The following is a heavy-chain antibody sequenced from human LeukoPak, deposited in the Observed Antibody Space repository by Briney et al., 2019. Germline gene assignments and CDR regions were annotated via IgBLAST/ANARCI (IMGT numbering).Heavy chain of an antibody. D-gene: IGHD3-3*01. V-gene: IGHV1-46*01. Sequence: ASVKVSCKASGYTFTSYYMHWVRQAPGQGLEWMGIINPSGGSTSYAQKFQGRVTMTKDTSTSTVYMELSSLRSEDTAVYYCARAPGFLHAFDIWGQGTMVTVSS. CDR1: GYTFTSYY. CDR2: INPSGGST. J-gene: IGHJ3*02. CDR3: ARAPGFLHAFDI.